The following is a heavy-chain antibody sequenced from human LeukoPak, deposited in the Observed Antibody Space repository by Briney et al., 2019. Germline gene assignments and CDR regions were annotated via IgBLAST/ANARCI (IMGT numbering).Heavy chain of an antibody. CDR1: GDSISSYY. CDR3: ARFRYGSTSTNYYMDV. Sequence: SETLSLTCTVSGDSISSYYWSWIRQPPGKGLEWLGYIYYSGSTNYNPSLKSRVTISLDTSKNQFSLKLSSVTAADTAVYYCARFRYGSTSTNYYMDVWGKGTTVTVSS. CDR2: IYYSGST. V-gene: IGHV4-59*01. D-gene: IGHD2-2*01. J-gene: IGHJ6*03.